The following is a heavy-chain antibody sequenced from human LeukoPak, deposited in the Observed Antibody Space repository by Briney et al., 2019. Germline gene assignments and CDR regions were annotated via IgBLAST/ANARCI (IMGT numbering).Heavy chain of an antibody. Sequence: GGSLRLSCAASGFTFSSYSMNWVRQAPGKGLEWVSSISSSSSYIYYADSVKGRFTTSRGNAKNSLYLQMNSLRAEDTAVYYCARAEYFDWLLTALGDYWGQGTLVTVSS. CDR2: ISSSSSYI. J-gene: IGHJ4*02. CDR3: ARAEYFDWLLTALGDY. CDR1: GFTFSSYS. V-gene: IGHV3-21*01. D-gene: IGHD3-9*01.